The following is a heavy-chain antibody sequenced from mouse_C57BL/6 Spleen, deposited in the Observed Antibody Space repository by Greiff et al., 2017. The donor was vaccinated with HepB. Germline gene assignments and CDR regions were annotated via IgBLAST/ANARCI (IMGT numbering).Heavy chain of an antibody. J-gene: IGHJ2*01. Sequence: EVHLVESGGGLVKPGGSLKLSCAASGFTFSDYGMHWVRQAPEKGLEWVAYISSGSSTIYYADTVKGRFTISRDNAKNTLFLQMTSLRSEDTAMYYCARADYYGSRTFDYWGQGTTLTVSS. D-gene: IGHD1-1*01. CDR3: ARADYYGSRTFDY. CDR1: GFTFSDYG. CDR2: ISSGSSTI. V-gene: IGHV5-17*01.